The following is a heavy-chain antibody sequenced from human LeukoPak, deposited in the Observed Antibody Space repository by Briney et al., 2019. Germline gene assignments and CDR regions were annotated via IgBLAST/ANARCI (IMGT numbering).Heavy chain of an antibody. CDR1: GYTFTSYG. CDR2: INAYNGNT. V-gene: IGHV1-18*01. J-gene: IGHJ5*02. D-gene: IGHD3-10*01. CDR3: ARHTGSGSYYNRFINWFDP. Sequence: ASVKVSCKASGYTFTSYGISWVRQAPGQGLEWMGWINAYNGNTNYAQKFQGRVTMTTDTSTSTAYMELRSLRSDDTAVYYCARHTGSGSYYNRFINWFDPWGQGTLVTVSS.